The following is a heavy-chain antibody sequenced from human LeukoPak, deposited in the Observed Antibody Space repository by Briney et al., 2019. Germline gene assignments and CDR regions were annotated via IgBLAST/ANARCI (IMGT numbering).Heavy chain of an antibody. CDR1: GGTLSSYA. D-gene: IGHD3-10*01. J-gene: IGHJ4*02. CDR2: IIPILGIA. Sequence: SVKVSCKASGGTLSSYAISWVRQAPGQGLEWMGRIIPILGIANYAQKFQGRVTITADKSTSTAYMELSSLRSEDTAVYYCARDIWFWERVRHYFDYWGQGTLVTVSS. V-gene: IGHV1-69*04. CDR3: ARDIWFWERVRHYFDY.